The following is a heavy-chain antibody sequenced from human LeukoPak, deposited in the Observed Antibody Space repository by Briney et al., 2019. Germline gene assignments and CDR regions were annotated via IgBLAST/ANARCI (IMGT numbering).Heavy chain of an antibody. CDR3: ARDLVYNSGSSAN. J-gene: IGHJ4*02. CDR1: GFTFSSYW. CDR2: INSDGHIT. Sequence: GESLKISCAVSGFTFSSYWMHWVRQAPGKGLVWVSRINSDGHITNYADSVKGRFTISRDNAKNTLYLQMNSLRAEDTAVYYCARDLVYNSGSSANWGQGTLVTVSS. V-gene: IGHV3-74*01. D-gene: IGHD3-10*01.